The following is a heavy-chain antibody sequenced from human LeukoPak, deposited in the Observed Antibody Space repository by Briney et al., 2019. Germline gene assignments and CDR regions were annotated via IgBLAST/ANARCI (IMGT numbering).Heavy chain of an antibody. Sequence: GGSLRLSCAASGFTFSSYAMSWVRQAPGKGLEWVSAISGSGGSTYYADSLRGRFTISRDNSKSTLYLQMNGLRAEDTAIFYCAKSLFTSATGTGRAFHIWGQGTRVTVSS. CDR2: ISGSGGST. J-gene: IGHJ3*02. D-gene: IGHD1-1*01. CDR3: AKSLFTSATGTGRAFHI. CDR1: GFTFSSYA. V-gene: IGHV3-23*01.